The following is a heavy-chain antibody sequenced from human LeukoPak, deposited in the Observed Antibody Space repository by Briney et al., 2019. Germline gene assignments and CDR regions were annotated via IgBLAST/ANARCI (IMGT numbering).Heavy chain of an antibody. CDR2: IRGTSPST. J-gene: IGHJ4*02. D-gene: IGHD6-19*01. CDR3: AKPKYSSGWYGDFDC. V-gene: IGHV3-23*01. CDR1: GFTFSSYA. Sequence: GALSLSCAASGFTFSSYAINWVRPAPGKGLGWVSAIRGTSPSTYFADSVKGRFTISRDNSKNTVYLQMNSLRAEDTAIYYCAKPKYSSGWYGDFDCWGQGTLVTVSS.